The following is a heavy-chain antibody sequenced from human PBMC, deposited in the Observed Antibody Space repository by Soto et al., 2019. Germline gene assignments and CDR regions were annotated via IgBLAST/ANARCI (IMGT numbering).Heavy chain of an antibody. CDR2: IYYSGST. Sequence: PSETLSLTCTVSGGSISSGDYYWSWIRQPPGKGLEWIGYIYYSGSTYYNPSLKSRVTISVDTSKNQFSLKLSSVTAADTAVYYCARDRRGYDFWSGYYPDYYYYGMDVWGQGTTVTVSS. J-gene: IGHJ6*02. CDR1: GGSISSGDYY. V-gene: IGHV4-30-4*01. D-gene: IGHD3-3*01. CDR3: ARDRRGYDFWSGYYPDYYYYGMDV.